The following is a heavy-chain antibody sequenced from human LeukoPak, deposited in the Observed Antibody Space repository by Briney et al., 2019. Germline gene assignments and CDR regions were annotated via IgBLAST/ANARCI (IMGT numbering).Heavy chain of an antibody. V-gene: IGHV1-18*01. D-gene: IGHD6-13*01. CDR2: ISAYDGGT. CDR3: ARDPLTSTWSPYYFTLDV. Sequence: ASVKVSCKASGYSFTSYAYNWVRQAPGQGLEWMGWISAYDGGTKYAQDLQGRVTTTTDTSTRTAYMELMRLTSDDTAVYYCARDPLTSTWSPYYFTLDVWGQGTTVSVSS. CDR1: GYSFTSYA. J-gene: IGHJ6*02.